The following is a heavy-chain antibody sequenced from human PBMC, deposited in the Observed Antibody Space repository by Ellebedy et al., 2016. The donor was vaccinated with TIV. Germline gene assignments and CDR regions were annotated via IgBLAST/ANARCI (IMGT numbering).Heavy chain of an antibody. CDR2: VYPDDFDT. D-gene: IGHD5-12*01. Sequence: GESLKISCQGSGFTFAKHWIGWVRQMPGKGLEWMGIVYPDDFDTRYSPSFQGQVTISVDKSINTAYLQWSSLKASDTAIYYCARSGYSGYMRTYWFDSWGQGTLVTVSS. V-gene: IGHV5-51*01. CDR1: GFTFAKHW. J-gene: IGHJ5*01. CDR3: ARSGYSGYMRTYWFDS.